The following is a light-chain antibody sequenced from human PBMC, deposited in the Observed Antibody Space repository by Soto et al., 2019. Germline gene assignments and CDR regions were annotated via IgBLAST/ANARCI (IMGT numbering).Light chain of an antibody. V-gene: IGKV1-8*01. CDR1: QGISSY. J-gene: IGKJ1*01. CDR2: AAS. CDR3: QQYYNYPRT. Sequence: AIRMTQSPSSFSASTGDRVTITCRASQGISSYLAWYQQKPGKAPKLLIYAASTLQSGVPSRFSASGSGTDFTLTISCLQSEDFATYYCQQYYNYPRTFGQGTKVVIK.